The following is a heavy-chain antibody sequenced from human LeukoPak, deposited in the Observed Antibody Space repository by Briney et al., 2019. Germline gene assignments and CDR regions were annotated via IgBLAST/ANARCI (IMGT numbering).Heavy chain of an antibody. D-gene: IGHD6-13*01. CDR2: VSYDGTSK. CDR3: ARGRANVAAAGNWFDP. J-gene: IGHJ5*02. V-gene: IGHV3-30*04. Sequence: GGSLRLSCAASGFTFSSYAMHWVRQAPGKGLEWVAVVSYDGTSKYYADSVKGRFTISRDNSKNTLSLQMNSLRAEDTAVYYCARGRANVAAAGNWFDPWGQGTLVTVSS. CDR1: GFTFSSYA.